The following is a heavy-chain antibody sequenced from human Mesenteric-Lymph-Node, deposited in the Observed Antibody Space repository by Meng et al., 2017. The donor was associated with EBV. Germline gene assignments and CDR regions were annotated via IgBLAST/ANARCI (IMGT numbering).Heavy chain of an antibody. CDR2: ITPYNGNT. J-gene: IGHJ5*02. V-gene: IGHV1-18*01. CDR1: GYTFTNYG. CDR3: ATDNWFDP. Sequence: QVPLVQSGPWVKEPGASVKVSCKASGYTFTNYGISWVRQAPGQGLEWVGWITPYNGNTYYGQNVQGRVTMTTDTSTSTAYMELRSLRFDDTAVYYCATDNWFDPWGQGTLVTVSS.